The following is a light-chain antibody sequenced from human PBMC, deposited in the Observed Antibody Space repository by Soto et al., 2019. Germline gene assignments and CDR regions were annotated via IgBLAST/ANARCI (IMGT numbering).Light chain of an antibody. CDR1: QSVNTN. V-gene: IGKV3-15*01. Sequence: EIVMTQSPATLSVSPGESATLSCRASQSVNTNLAWYQQKPGRAPRLLIHGASTRATGIPARFSGSGSGTEFTLNLSSLQSEDFAVYYCQQYKNWPPHTFGQGTKLEIK. CDR2: GAS. J-gene: IGKJ2*01. CDR3: QQYKNWPPHT.